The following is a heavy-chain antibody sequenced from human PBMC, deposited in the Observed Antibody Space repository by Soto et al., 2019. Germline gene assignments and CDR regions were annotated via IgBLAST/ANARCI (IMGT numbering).Heavy chain of an antibody. V-gene: IGHV1-2*04. CDR3: ARENSGDDLSLSVLDV. J-gene: IGHJ6*04. CDR1: GYTFTGYY. CDR2: INPNSGGT. D-gene: IGHD5-12*01. Sequence: QVQLVQSGAEVKKPGASVKVSCKASGYTFTGYYMHWVRQAPGQGLEWMGWINPNSGGTNYAQKFQGWVTMTRDTSISTAYMELSRLRSDDTAVYYCARENSGDDLSLSVLDVWGKGTTVTVSS.